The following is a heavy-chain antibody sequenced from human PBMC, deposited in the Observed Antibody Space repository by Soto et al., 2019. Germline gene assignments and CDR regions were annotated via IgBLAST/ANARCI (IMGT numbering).Heavy chain of an antibody. CDR1: GFTFSSYS. D-gene: IGHD2-15*01. Sequence: LRLSCAASGFTFSSYSMNWVRQDPGKGLEWVSSISSSSSYIYYADSVKGRFTISRDNAENSLYLQMNSLRAEDTAVYYCARDRVVVVAATRVNWFDPWGQGTLVTVSS. V-gene: IGHV3-21*01. CDR2: ISSSSSYI. CDR3: ARDRVVVVAATRVNWFDP. J-gene: IGHJ5*02.